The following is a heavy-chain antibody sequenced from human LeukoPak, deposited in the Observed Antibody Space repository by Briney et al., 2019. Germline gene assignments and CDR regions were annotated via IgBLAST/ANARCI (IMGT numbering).Heavy chain of an antibody. CDR2: ISSDASNK. CDR1: GFIFSSYV. CDR3: AGPVEITTRGDY. V-gene: IGHV3-30*03. Sequence: GRSLRLSCAASGFIFSSYVMHWVRQAPGKGLEWVALISSDASNKYYADSVKGRFTISRDNSKNTLYLQMNSLRAEDTAVYYCAGPVEITTRGDYWGQGTLVTVSS. D-gene: IGHD5-24*01. J-gene: IGHJ4*02.